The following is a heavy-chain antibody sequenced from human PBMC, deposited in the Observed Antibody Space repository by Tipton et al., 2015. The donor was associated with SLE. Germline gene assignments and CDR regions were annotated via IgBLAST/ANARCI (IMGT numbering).Heavy chain of an antibody. CDR2: ISTYSGNT. CDR1: GYTFTSYG. CDR3: AREVYSGSYYYYYGMDV. D-gene: IGHD3-10*01. Sequence: QSGAEVKNPGASVKVSCKASGYTFTSYGISWVRQAPGQGLEWMGWISTYSGNTHYAQNLQGRVTMTTYTSTSTAYMELRSLRSDDTAVYYCAREVYSGSYYYYYGMDVWGQGTTVTISS. J-gene: IGHJ6*02. V-gene: IGHV1-18*01.